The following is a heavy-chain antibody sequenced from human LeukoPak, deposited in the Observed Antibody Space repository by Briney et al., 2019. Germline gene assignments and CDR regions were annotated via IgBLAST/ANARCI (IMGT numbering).Heavy chain of an antibody. CDR3: ARPLNFDSSSYFDY. J-gene: IGHJ4*02. V-gene: IGHV3-30-3*01. D-gene: IGHD6-6*01. CDR1: GFTFSSYA. CDR2: ISYDGSNK. Sequence: GGSLRLSCAASGFTFSSYAMHWVRQAPGEGLEWVAVISYDGSNKYYADSVKGRFTISRDNSKNTLYLQMNSLRAEDTAVYYCARPLNFDSSSYFDYWGQGTLVTVSS.